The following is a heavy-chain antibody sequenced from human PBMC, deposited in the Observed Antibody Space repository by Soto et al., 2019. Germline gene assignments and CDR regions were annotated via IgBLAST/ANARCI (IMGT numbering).Heavy chain of an antibody. V-gene: IGHV3-30-3*01. Sequence: QVHLVESGGGVVQPGRSLRLSCAASGLSFGDDAMHWVRQAPGKGLEWVAVITYDGSSKYYADSVRGRFTISRDNSKSTLYLHMDSLITDDTAVYYCARDVGTQMDFWSTSGMDVWGQGTTVTVSS. D-gene: IGHD3-3*01. CDR2: ITYDGSSK. J-gene: IGHJ6*02. CDR1: GLSFGDDA. CDR3: ARDVGTQMDFWSTSGMDV.